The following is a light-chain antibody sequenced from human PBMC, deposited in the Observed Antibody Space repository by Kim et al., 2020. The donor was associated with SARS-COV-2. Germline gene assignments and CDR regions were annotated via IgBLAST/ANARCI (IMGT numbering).Light chain of an antibody. CDR1: SSNIGSNY. CDR2: KNN. V-gene: IGLV1-47*01. Sequence: ELTQPPSASGTPGQRVTISCSGSSSNIGSNYVYWYQQLPGTAPKLLIYKNNQRPSGVPDRFSGSKSGTSASLAISGLRSEDEADYYCAAWDDSLSGWV. J-gene: IGLJ3*02. CDR3: AAWDDSLSGWV.